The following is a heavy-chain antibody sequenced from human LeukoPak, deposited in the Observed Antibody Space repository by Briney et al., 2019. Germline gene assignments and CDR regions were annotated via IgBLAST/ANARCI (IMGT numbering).Heavy chain of an antibody. J-gene: IGHJ4*02. CDR2: IKQDGSEK. V-gene: IGHV3-7*01. CDR1: GSTFSSYW. CDR3: ARPDTLYDSSGYAWDY. D-gene: IGHD3-22*01. Sequence: RGSLRLSCAASGSTFSSYWMSWVRQAPGKGLEWVANIKQDGSEKYYVDSVKGRFTISRDNAKNSLYLQMNSLRAEDTAVYYCARPDTLYDSSGYAWDYWGQGTLVTVSS.